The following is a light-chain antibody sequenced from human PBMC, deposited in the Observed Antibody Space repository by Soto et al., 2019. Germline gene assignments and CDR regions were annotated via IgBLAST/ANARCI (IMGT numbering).Light chain of an antibody. Sequence: EIVLTQSPGTLSLSPGERATLSCRASQSVSSSYLAWYQQKPGQAPRLLIYGASSRATGIPDRFSGSWSGTDFTLTISRLEPEDFAVYYCQPYVSSYTFGQGTKLEIK. J-gene: IGKJ2*01. CDR1: QSVSSSY. V-gene: IGKV3-20*01. CDR2: GAS. CDR3: QPYVSSYT.